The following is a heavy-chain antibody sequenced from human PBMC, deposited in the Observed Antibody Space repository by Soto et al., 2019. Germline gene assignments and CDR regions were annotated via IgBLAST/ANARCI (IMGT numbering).Heavy chain of an antibody. CDR2: INAGNGNT. CDR1: GYTFTNYA. J-gene: IGHJ6*03. V-gene: IGHV1-3*01. Sequence: QVQLVQSGAEVEKPGASVKVSCKASGYTFTNYAVHWVRQAPGXXXXXXXWINAGNGNTRFSQNLQGRVTITRDTSARTVYMELSSXRSEXTAVYYCARGHLAVVPVASWFYYMDVWGKGTTVTVSS. CDR3: ARGHLAVVPVASWFYYMDV. D-gene: IGHD2-2*01.